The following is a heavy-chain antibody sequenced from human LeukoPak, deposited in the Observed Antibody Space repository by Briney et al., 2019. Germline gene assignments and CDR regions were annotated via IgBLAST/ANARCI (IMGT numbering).Heavy chain of an antibody. CDR3: ARAEFIAAAGTRWFDP. Sequence: GRSLRLSCAASGFTFSSYAMHWVRQAPGKGLEWVAVISYDGSNKYYADSVKGRFTISRDNSKNTLYLQMNSLRAEDTAVYYCARAEFIAAAGTRWFDPWGQGTLVTVSS. J-gene: IGHJ5*02. CDR2: ISYDGSNK. D-gene: IGHD6-13*01. V-gene: IGHV3-30*04. CDR1: GFTFSSYA.